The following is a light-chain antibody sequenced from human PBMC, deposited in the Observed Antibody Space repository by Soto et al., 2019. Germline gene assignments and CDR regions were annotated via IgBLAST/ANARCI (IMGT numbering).Light chain of an antibody. CDR2: AAS. J-gene: IGKJ5*01. Sequence: EIGLTQSPAALSVSAGERVTLSCRASQGINSFLAWYQQKPGKAPKLLIYAASSLQSGVPSRFNGSGSGTDFTLTISSLQPEDFATYYCQQSYSTQITFGQGTRLENK. CDR1: QGINSF. CDR3: QQSYSTQIT. V-gene: IGKV1-39*01.